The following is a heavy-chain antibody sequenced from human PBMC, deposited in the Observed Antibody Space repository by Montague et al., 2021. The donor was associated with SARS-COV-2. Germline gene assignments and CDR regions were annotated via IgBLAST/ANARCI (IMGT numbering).Heavy chain of an antibody. Sequence: SLRLSCASSGFTVSSDYITWVRQAPGKGLEWVSIIYTGGHTYYADSVKGRFTISRDNSKDTVNLQMNSLGAGDTAVYYCARVRLTGTSDGFDIWGQGTMVTVSS. D-gene: IGHD1-7*01. CDR1: GFTVSSDY. V-gene: IGHV3-53*01. CDR2: IYTGGHT. J-gene: IGHJ3*02. CDR3: ARVRLTGTSDGFDI.